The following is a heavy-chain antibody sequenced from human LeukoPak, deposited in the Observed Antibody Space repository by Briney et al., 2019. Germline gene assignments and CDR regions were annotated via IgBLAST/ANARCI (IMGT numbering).Heavy chain of an antibody. Sequence: PGGSLRLSCAASGFTFSSYSMNWVRQAPGKGLEWVSSISSSSSYIYYADSVKGRFTISRDNAKNTLYLQMNSLRAEDTAVYYCAKGPEEEFDYWGQGTLVTVSS. CDR1: GFTFSSYS. D-gene: IGHD1-14*01. CDR3: AKGPEEEFDY. CDR2: ISSSSSYI. J-gene: IGHJ4*02. V-gene: IGHV3-21*04.